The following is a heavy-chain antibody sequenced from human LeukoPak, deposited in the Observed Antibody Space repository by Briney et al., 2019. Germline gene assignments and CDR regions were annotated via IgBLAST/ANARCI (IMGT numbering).Heavy chain of an antibody. CDR2: IWYDGSNK. J-gene: IGHJ4*02. D-gene: IGHD4-17*01. CDR3: ARDYGDYLGYFDY. Sequence: GSLRLSCAASGFTFSSYGMHWVRQAPGKGLEWVAVIWYDGSNKYYADSVKGRFTISRDNSKNTLYLQMNSLRAEDTAVYYCARDYGDYLGYFDYWGQGTLDTVSS. CDR1: GFTFSSYG. V-gene: IGHV3-33*01.